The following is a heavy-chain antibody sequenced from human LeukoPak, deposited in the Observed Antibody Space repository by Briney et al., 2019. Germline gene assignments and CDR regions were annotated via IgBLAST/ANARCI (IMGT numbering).Heavy chain of an antibody. V-gene: IGHV4-59*01. D-gene: IGHD3-10*01. CDR1: GVSITTYY. J-gene: IGHJ3*02. Sequence: SETLSLTCTVSGVSITTYYWNWVRQPPGKGLEWIGHMFYSGTTSYNPSLKSRVAISVDTFKSRVSLTVTSVTAADTAVYYCVGEKSFFGEAIWSQGTLATVSS. CDR3: VGEKSFFGEAI. CDR2: MFYSGTT.